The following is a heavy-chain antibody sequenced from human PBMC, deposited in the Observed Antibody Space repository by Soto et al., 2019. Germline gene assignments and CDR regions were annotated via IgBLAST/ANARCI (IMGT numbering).Heavy chain of an antibody. Sequence: ASVKVSCKASGYTFTGYYMHWVRQAPGQGLEWMGWINPNSGGTNYAQKFQGWVTMTRDTSISTAYMELSRLRSDDTAVYYCARDMTTVTTAWFAPWGQGTLVTVSS. CDR1: GYTFTGYY. CDR2: INPNSGGT. V-gene: IGHV1-2*04. J-gene: IGHJ5*02. D-gene: IGHD4-17*01. CDR3: ARDMTTVTTAWFAP.